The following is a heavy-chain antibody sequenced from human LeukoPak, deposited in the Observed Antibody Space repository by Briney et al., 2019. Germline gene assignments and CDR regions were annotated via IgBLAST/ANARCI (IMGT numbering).Heavy chain of an antibody. CDR3: AKENDFVY. J-gene: IGHJ4*02. Sequence: PGGSVRLSCAASGFTFSNYDMHWVRQAPGKGLEWVAVISYDGTNKYYADSVKGRFTIPRDNSKSTLYLQMNSLRAEDTAVYYCAKENDFVYWGQGTLVTVSS. CDR1: GFTFSNYD. D-gene: IGHD3-3*01. CDR2: ISYDGTNK. V-gene: IGHV3-30*18.